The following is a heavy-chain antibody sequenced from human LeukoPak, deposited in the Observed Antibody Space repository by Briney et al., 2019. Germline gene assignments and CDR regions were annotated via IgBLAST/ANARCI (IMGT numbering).Heavy chain of an antibody. CDR2: IYTSGST. D-gene: IGHD2-2*01. J-gene: IGHJ6*03. Sequence: SETLSLTCTVSGSSISSYYWSWIRQPAGKGLEWIGRIYTSGSTNYNPSLKSRVTMSVDTSKNQFSLKLSSVTAADTAVYYCARLGPAASCMDVWGKGTTVTVSS. CDR3: ARLGPAASCMDV. V-gene: IGHV4-4*07. CDR1: GSSISSYY.